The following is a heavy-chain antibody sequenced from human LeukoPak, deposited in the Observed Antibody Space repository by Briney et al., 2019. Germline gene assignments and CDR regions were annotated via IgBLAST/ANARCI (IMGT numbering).Heavy chain of an antibody. CDR3: AREAIYSSGWYGLFDY. J-gene: IGHJ4*02. CDR2: IYCSGST. Sequence: PSETLSLTCTVAAASISSYYWSWIRQPPGKGLEWIGYIYCSGSTNYNPALKSRVTISVDTSENQFSLKLSSVTAADTAVYYCAREAIYSSGWYGLFDYWGQGTLVTVSS. V-gene: IGHV4-59*01. D-gene: IGHD6-19*01. CDR1: AASISSYY.